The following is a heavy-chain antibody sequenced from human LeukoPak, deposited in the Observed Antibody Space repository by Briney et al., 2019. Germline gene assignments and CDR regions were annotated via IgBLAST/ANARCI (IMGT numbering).Heavy chain of an antibody. CDR3: ARVQYYYGSGSYNWFDP. V-gene: IGHV4-61*02. J-gene: IGHJ5*02. CDR1: GGSISSGSYY. CDR2: IYTSGST. D-gene: IGHD3-10*01. Sequence: PSQTLSLTCTVSGGSISSGSYYWSWIRQPAGKGLEWIGRIYTSGSTNYNPSLKSRVTISVDTSKNQFSLKLSSVTTADTAVYYCARVQYYYGSGSYNWFDPWGQGTLVTVSS.